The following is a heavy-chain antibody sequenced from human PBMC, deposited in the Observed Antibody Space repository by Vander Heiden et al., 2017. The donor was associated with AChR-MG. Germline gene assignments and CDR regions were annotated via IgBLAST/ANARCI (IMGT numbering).Heavy chain of an antibody. J-gene: IGHJ3*02. CDR1: GYTFPSYY. V-gene: IGHV1-46*03. D-gene: IGHD5-12*01. Sequence: QVQLVQSGAEVKKPGASVKVSCKASGYTFPSYYMHWVRQAPGQGLEWMGIINPSGGSTSYAQKFQGRVTMTRDTSTSTVYMELSSLRSEDTAVYYCARPGVEMATGVSRSFDIWGQGTMVTVSS. CDR2: INPSGGST. CDR3: ARPGVEMATGVSRSFDI.